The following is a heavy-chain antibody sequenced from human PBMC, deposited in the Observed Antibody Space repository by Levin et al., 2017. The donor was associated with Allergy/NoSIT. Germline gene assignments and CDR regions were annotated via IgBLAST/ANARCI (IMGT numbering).Heavy chain of an antibody. CDR2: INPNSGGT. Sequence: GGSLRLSCKASGYTFTGYYMHWVRQAPGQGLEWMGWINPNSGGTNYAQKFQGRVTMTRDTSISTAYMELSRLRSDDTAVYYCAGDGRVTMVRGVISFVVPWGQGTLVTVSS. J-gene: IGHJ5*02. V-gene: IGHV1-2*02. CDR3: AGDGRVTMVRGVISFVVP. CDR1: GYTFTGYY. D-gene: IGHD3-10*01.